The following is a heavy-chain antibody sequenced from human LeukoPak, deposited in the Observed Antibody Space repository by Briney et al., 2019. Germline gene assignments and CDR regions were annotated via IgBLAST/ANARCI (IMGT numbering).Heavy chain of an antibody. V-gene: IGHV4-39*01. D-gene: IGHD4-23*01. CDR3: ARHLNSGGNSPLVY. J-gene: IGHJ4*02. Sequence: PSETLSLTCTVSGGSISSSSYYWGWIRQPPGKGLEWIGIIYYSGSTYYNPSLKSRVTMSVDTSKNQFSLKLNSVTAADTAVYFCARHLNSGGNSPLVYWGQGTLVTVSS. CDR2: IYYSGST. CDR1: GGSISSSSYY.